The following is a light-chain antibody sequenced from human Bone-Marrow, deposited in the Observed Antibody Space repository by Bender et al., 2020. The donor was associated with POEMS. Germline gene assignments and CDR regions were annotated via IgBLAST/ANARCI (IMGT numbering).Light chain of an antibody. Sequence: QSALTQPASVSGSPGQSITISCTGTSSDVGAYNYVSWYQHRPGQAPKLMIYDVSNRPSGVSNRFSGSKSGNTASLTISGLQAEDEAHYYCCSNVGYNTLFGGGTKLTVL. CDR3: CSNVGYNTL. CDR2: DVS. V-gene: IGLV2-14*03. J-gene: IGLJ2*01. CDR1: SSDVGAYNY.